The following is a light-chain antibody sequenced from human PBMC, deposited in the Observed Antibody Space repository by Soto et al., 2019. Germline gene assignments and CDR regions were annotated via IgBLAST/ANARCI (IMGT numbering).Light chain of an antibody. CDR2: GTS. V-gene: IGKV3-15*01. CDR3: QQYNNWPRT. J-gene: IGKJ1*01. CDR1: QSVSSN. Sequence: EIVMTQSPATLSVSPGERATLSCRASQSVSSNLAWYQQKPGQAPRLLIYGTSTRATGIPARFSGSGSGTEFTLTICSLHSEDFAVYYCQQYNNWPRTFGQGTKVEIK.